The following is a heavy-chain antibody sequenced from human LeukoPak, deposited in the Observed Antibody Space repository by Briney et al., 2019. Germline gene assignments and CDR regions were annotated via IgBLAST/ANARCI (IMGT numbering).Heavy chain of an antibody. V-gene: IGHV1-2*02. CDR1: GYTFTGYY. CDR3: ARDGARLPAAS. D-gene: IGHD2-2*01. J-gene: IGHJ4*02. Sequence: ASVKVSRKASGYTFTGYYIHWVRQAPGQGLEWMGWINPNSGGTNFAQKFQGRVTMTRDTSISTAYMELSRLRSDDTAVYYCARDGARLPAASWGQGTLVTVSS. CDR2: INPNSGGT.